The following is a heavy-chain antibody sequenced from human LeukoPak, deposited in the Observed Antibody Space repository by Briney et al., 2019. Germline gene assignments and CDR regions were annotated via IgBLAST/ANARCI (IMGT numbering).Heavy chain of an antibody. D-gene: IGHD2-2*01. CDR2: IWYDGSNK. J-gene: IGHJ6*02. CDR1: GFTFSSYG. CDR3: ANWCSSTSCYYYYYYGMDV. Sequence: PGRSLRLSCAASGFTFSSYGMHWVRQAPGKGLEWVAVIWYDGSNKYYADSVKGRFTISRDNSKNTLYLQMNSLRAEDTAVYYCANWCSSTSCYYYYYYGMDVWGQGTTVTVSS. V-gene: IGHV3-33*06.